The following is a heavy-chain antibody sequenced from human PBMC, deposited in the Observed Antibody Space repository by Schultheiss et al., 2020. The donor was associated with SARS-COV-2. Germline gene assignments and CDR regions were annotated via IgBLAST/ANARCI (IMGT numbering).Heavy chain of an antibody. CDR2: INPSGGST. CDR3: ARDDVVVVAAFSNAAIKEDYWYFDL. D-gene: IGHD2-15*01. Sequence: ASVKVSCKASGYTFTSYDINWVRQAPVQGLEWMGIINPSGGSTSYAQKFQGRVTMTRDTSTSTVYMELSSLRSEDTAVYYCARDDVVVVAAFSNAAIKEDYWYFDLWGRGSRVT. V-gene: IGHV1-46*01. J-gene: IGHJ2*01. CDR1: GYTFTSYD.